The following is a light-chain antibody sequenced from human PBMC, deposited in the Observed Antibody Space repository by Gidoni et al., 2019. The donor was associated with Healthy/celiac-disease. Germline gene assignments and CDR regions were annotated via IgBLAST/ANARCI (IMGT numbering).Light chain of an antibody. Sequence: DIVMTQSPDSLAVSLGERATINCKSSQSVLYSSNDKNYLAWYQQKPGQPPKLLMYWASTRESGVSDRFSGSGSGTDFTLTISSLQAEDVAVYYCQQYYTIPLTFGGGTKVEIK. CDR3: QQYYTIPLT. CDR2: WAS. V-gene: IGKV4-1*01. CDR1: QSVLYSSNDKNY. J-gene: IGKJ4*01.